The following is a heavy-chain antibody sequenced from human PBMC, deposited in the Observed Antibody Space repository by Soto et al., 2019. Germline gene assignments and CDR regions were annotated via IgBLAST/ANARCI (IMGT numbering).Heavy chain of an antibody. CDR2: IYYSGST. V-gene: IGHV4-59*04. D-gene: IGHD6-6*01. CDR3: ARSYRSSSGPDYDY. Sequence: PSETLSLTCTVSGGSLSGYYWSWIRQPPGKRLEWIGYIYYSGSTYYNPSLKSRVTISVDTSKNQFSLKLSSVTAADTAVYYCARSYRSSSGPDYDYWGQGTLVPVSS. CDR1: GGSLSGYY. J-gene: IGHJ4*02.